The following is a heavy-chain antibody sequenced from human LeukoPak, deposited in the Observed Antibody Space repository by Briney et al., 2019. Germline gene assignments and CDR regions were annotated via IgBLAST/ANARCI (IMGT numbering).Heavy chain of an antibody. CDR1: RGTFSKYA. Sequence: SVKVSCKASRGTFSKYAISWVQQAPGQGLEWMGRIIPILNITHYAQKSQGRVTIAADKSTSTAYMELSSLRSEDTAVYYCARDDDRAREIDYWGQGTLVTVSS. CDR2: IIPILNIT. J-gene: IGHJ4*02. CDR3: ARDDDRAREIDY. V-gene: IGHV1-69*04. D-gene: IGHD3-22*01.